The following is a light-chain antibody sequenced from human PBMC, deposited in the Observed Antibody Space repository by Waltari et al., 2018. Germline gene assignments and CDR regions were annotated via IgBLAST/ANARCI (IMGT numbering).Light chain of an antibody. Sequence: YGLTQPPSISLSPGQTARITCSGDVLTKRFGYWYQQKTGQAPQLLIYKDNKRPSGIPERFSCSNSGAMGTLTITEVQADDEADYYCQSADGTGWVFGGGTRLTVL. J-gene: IGLJ3*02. CDR3: QSADGTGWV. V-gene: IGLV3-25*03. CDR1: VLTKRF. CDR2: KDN.